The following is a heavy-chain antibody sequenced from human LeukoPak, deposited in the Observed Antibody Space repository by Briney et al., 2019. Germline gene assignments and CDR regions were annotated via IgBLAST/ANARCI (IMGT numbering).Heavy chain of an antibody. CDR3: AKGIYGSSRYPFDY. J-gene: IGHJ4*02. CDR2: ISDGGGRT. Sequence: GGSLRLSCAASGFTFRNFAMGWVRQAPGKGLEWVPVISDGGGRTYYADFVKGRFTISRDNSKNTLYLQMDSLRADDTAVFYCAKGIYGSSRYPFDYWGQGTLVTVSS. D-gene: IGHD6-19*01. CDR1: GFTFRNFA. V-gene: IGHV3-23*01.